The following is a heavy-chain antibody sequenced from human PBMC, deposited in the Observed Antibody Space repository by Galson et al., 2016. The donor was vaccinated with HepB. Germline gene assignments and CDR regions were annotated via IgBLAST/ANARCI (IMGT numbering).Heavy chain of an antibody. D-gene: IGHD6-19*01. CDR1: GFTFSTSA. J-gene: IGHJ5*02. V-gene: IGHV3-23*01. Sequence: SLRLSCAASGFTFSTSAMTWVRQAPGKGLEWVSGFNSGGSTTYYAASVKGRFTISRDNSRSTLYLQMNSLRGEDTAIYYCAKVKRTGWSNFDPWGQETLVTVSS. CDR3: AKVKRTGWSNFDP. CDR2: FNSGGSTT.